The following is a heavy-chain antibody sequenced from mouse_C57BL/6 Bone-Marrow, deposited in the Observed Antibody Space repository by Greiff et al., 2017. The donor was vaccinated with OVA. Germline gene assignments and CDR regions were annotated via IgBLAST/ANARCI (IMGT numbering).Heavy chain of an antibody. D-gene: IGHD1-1*01. Sequence: VQLQQSGAELAKPGASVKLSCKASGYTFTSYWMHWVKQRPGQGLEWIGYINPSSGYTKYNQKFKDKATLTADKSSSTAYMQLSSLTHEDSAVYYCARGVLLRGGYWYFDVWGTGTTVTVSS. CDR3: ARGVLLRGGYWYFDV. V-gene: IGHV1-7*01. J-gene: IGHJ1*03. CDR2: INPSSGYT. CDR1: GYTFTSYW.